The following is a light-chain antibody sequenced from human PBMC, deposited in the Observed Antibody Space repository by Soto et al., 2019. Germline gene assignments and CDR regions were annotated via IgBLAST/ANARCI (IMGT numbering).Light chain of an antibody. CDR2: DAS. Sequence: DIQMTRSPSTLSASVGDRVAITCRASDNIAPWVAWYQQKPGKAPKLLIYDASNLETGVPSRFSGSGSGTDFTFKISSLKPEDIVTYYCQHCHSLPRTIGQGTRLELK. CDR1: DNIAPW. CDR3: QHCHSLPRT. J-gene: IGKJ5*01. V-gene: IGKV1-33*01.